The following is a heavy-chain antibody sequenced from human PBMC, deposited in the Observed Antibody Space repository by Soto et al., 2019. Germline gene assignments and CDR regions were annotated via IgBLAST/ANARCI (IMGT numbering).Heavy chain of an antibody. CDR1: GFSFSSYS. V-gene: IGHV3-23*01. D-gene: IGHD5-12*01. CDR2: ISSSGGVT. CDR3: AKDQDIVVTITDY. Sequence: GGPMRLSYAAAGFSFSSYSMNRVRQAPGEGLEWVSGISSSGGVTYYADSVKGRFSISRDNSRNMLFLQMNSLRAEDTAVYYCAKDQDIVVTITDYWGQGTLVTVSS. J-gene: IGHJ4*02.